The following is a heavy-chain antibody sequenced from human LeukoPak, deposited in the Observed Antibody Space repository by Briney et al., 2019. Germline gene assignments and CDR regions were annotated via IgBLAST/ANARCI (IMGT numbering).Heavy chain of an antibody. CDR1: GFTFSSYG. Sequence: PGRSLRLSCAASGFTFSSYGMHWVRQAPGKGLEWVAVISYDGSNKYHADSVKGRFTISRDNSKNTLYLQMNSLRTEDTAVYYCARTVAAAGPMDYWGQGTLVTVSS. CDR3: ARTVAAAGPMDY. CDR2: ISYDGSNK. D-gene: IGHD6-13*01. J-gene: IGHJ4*02. V-gene: IGHV3-30*03.